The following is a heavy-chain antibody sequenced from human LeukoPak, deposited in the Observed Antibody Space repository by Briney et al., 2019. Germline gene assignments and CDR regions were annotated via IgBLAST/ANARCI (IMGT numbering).Heavy chain of an antibody. J-gene: IGHJ3*02. CDR1: GFTFSSYS. CDR3: ARDPAHIVVVTADPDAFDI. CDR2: ISSSSSTI. V-gene: IGHV3-48*02. D-gene: IGHD2-21*02. Sequence: GGSLRLSCAASGFTFSSYSMNWVRQAPGKGLEWVSYISSSSSTIYYADSVKGRFTISRDNAKNSLYLQMNSLRDEDTAVYYCARDPAHIVVVTADPDAFDIWGQGTMVTVSS.